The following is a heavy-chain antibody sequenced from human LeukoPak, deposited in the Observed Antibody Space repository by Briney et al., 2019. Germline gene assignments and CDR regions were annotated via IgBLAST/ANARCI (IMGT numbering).Heavy chain of an antibody. J-gene: IGHJ6*03. Sequence: GGSLRLSCAASGFTFSSYSMNWVRQAPGKGLEWVSCISSSSSYIYYADSVKGRFIISRDNAKNSLYLQMNSLRAEDTAVYYCARASEAGPDYYYYYYMDVWGKGTTVTVSS. D-gene: IGHD6-13*01. CDR3: ARASEAGPDYYYYYYMDV. CDR1: GFTFSSYS. V-gene: IGHV3-21*01. CDR2: ISSSSSYI.